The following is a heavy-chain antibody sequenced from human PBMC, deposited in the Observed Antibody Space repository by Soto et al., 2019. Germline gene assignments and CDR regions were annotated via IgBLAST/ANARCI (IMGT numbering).Heavy chain of an antibody. Sequence: SETLSLTCAVSGGSISSGGYSWSWIRQPPGKGLEWIGYIYHSGSTYYNPSLKSRVTISVDRSKNQFSLKLSSVTAADTAVYYCARGSVVAIDYWGQGTLVTVS. CDR2: IYHSGST. J-gene: IGHJ4*02. CDR1: GGSISSGGYS. CDR3: ARGSVVAIDY. V-gene: IGHV4-30-2*01. D-gene: IGHD2-21*01.